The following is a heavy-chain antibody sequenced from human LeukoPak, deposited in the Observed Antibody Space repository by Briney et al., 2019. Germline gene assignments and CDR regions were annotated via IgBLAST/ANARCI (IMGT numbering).Heavy chain of an antibody. J-gene: IGHJ4*02. CDR3: ATTSRHFDH. D-gene: IGHD6-6*01. Sequence: GESLKISCKGSGYSFTSYWIGWVRQLPGKGLEWMGVIWPGDSETRYSPSFQGQVTISADKSISTAYLQWNSLKASDTAMYYCATTSRHFDHWGQGSLVTVSS. CDR1: GYSFTSYW. CDR2: IWPGDSET. V-gene: IGHV5-51*01.